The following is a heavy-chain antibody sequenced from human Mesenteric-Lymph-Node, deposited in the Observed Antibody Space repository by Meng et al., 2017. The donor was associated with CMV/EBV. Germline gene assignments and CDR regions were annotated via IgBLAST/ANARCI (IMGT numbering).Heavy chain of an antibody. Sequence: SVKVSCKASGGTFSSSAISWVRQAPGQGLEWMGGIIPVFGAPNYAQEFQGRVTITTDESTSTAHMELRRLRSEDTAVYYCARGHVDTAMVTLGYFDYWGQGTLVTVSS. D-gene: IGHD5-18*01. V-gene: IGHV1-69*05. CDR3: ARGHVDTAMVTLGYFDY. J-gene: IGHJ4*02. CDR2: IIPVFGAP. CDR1: GGTFSSSA.